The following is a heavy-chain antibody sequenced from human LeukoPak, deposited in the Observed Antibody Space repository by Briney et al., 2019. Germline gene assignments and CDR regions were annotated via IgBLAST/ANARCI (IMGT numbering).Heavy chain of an antibody. V-gene: IGHV4-59*08. CDR2: IYYSGST. CDR3: ARHKRFLEWLLHMGV. Sequence: SETLSLTCTVSGGSISSYYWSWIRQPPGKGLEWIGYIYYSGSTNYNPSLKSRVTISVDTSKNQFSLKLSSVTAADTAVYYCARHKRFLEWLLHMGVWGQGTTVTVSS. J-gene: IGHJ6*02. CDR1: GGSISSYY. D-gene: IGHD3-3*01.